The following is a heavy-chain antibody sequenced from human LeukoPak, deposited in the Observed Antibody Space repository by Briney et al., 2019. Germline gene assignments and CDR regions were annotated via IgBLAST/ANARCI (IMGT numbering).Heavy chain of an antibody. CDR1: GYTFTSYD. V-gene: IGHV1-8*03. J-gene: IGHJ4*02. CDR2: MNPNSGNT. Sequence: ASVKVSCKASGYTFTSYDINWVRQATGQGLEWMGWMNPNSGNTGYAQKFQGRVTITRNTSISTAYMELSSLRSEDTAVYYCARDLPYYYDSSGYFNWGQGTLVTVSS. D-gene: IGHD3-22*01. CDR3: ARDLPYYYDSSGYFN.